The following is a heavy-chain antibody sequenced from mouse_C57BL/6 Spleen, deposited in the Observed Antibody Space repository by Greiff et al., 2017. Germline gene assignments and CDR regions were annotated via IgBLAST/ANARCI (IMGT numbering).Heavy chain of an antibody. V-gene: IGHV1-76*01. Sequence: VQLVESGAELVRPGASVKLSCKASGYTFTDYYINWVKQRPGQGLEWIARFYPGSGNTYYNEKFKGQATLTAEKSSSTAYMQLSSLTSEDSAVYFGARYDGDYWGQGTTLTVSS. D-gene: IGHD2-3*01. J-gene: IGHJ2*01. CDR3: ARYDGDY. CDR1: GYTFTDYY. CDR2: FYPGSGNT.